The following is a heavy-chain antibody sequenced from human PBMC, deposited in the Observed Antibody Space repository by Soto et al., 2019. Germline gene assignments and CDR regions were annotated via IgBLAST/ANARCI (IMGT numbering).Heavy chain of an antibody. Sequence: GSLRLSCAASGFTFSGSAMHWVRQASGKGLEWVGRIRSKANSYATAYAASVKGRFTIPRDDSKNTAYLQMNSLKTEDTAVYYCTRRPVGATTDYWGQGTLVTVSS. J-gene: IGHJ4*02. CDR1: GFTFSGSA. V-gene: IGHV3-73*01. D-gene: IGHD1-26*01. CDR2: IRSKANSYAT. CDR3: TRRPVGATTDY.